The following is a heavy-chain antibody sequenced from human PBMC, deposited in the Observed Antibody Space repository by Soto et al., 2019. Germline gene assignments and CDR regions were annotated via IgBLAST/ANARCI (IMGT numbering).Heavy chain of an antibody. CDR2: ISSSSSYI. V-gene: IGHV3-21*01. Sequence: GSLRLSCAASGFTFSSYSMNWVRQAPGKGLEWVSSISSSSSYIYYADSVKGRFTISRDNAKNSLYLQMNSLRAEDTAVYYCASGPYCSSTSCPPSWGQGTLVTVSS. D-gene: IGHD2-2*01. CDR3: ASGPYCSSTSCPPS. J-gene: IGHJ5*02. CDR1: GFTFSSYS.